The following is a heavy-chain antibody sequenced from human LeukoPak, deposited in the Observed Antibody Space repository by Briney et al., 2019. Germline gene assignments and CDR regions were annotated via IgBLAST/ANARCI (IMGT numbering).Heavy chain of an antibody. Sequence: PSETLSLTCAVYGGSFSGYYWSWIRQPAGKGLEWIGRIYTSGSTNYNPSLKSRVTMSVDTSKNQFSLKLSSVTAADTAVYYCARGEPYYYYYGMDVWGQGTTVTVSS. J-gene: IGHJ6*02. CDR2: IYTSGST. CDR3: ARGEPYYYYYGMDV. CDR1: GGSFSGYY. V-gene: IGHV4-59*10.